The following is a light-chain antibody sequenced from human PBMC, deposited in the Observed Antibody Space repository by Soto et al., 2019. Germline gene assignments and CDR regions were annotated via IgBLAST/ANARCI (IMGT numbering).Light chain of an antibody. Sequence: EIVMTQSPATLSVSPGERATLSCSASQSVYSNLAWYQQKPGQAPRFLIYDASNRATGIPARFSGSGSGTDFTLTISSLEPEDFAVYYCQQRSNWPPWTFGQGTKVDIK. CDR3: QQRSNWPPWT. J-gene: IGKJ1*01. V-gene: IGKV3-11*01. CDR1: QSVYSN. CDR2: DAS.